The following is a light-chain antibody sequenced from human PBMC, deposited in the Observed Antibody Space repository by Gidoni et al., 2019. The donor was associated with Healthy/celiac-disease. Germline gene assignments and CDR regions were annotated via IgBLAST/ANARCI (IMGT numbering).Light chain of an antibody. CDR2: WAS. J-gene: IGKJ5*01. CDR3: QQDYSTLSIT. V-gene: IGKV4-1*01. Sequence: DIVMTQSPDSLAVSLGERATINCKSSQSVLYSSNNKNYLAWYQQKPGQPPKLLIYWASTRESGVPDRFSVSGSGTDFTLTISSLQAEDVAVYYCQQDYSTLSITFGQGTRLEIK. CDR1: QSVLYSSNNKNY.